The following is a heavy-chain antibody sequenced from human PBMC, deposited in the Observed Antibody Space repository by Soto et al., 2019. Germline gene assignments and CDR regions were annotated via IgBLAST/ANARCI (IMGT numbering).Heavy chain of an antibody. CDR3: ARGYYYGGTTGY. CDR1: GFTFSSYA. V-gene: IGHV3-30-3*01. J-gene: IGHJ4*02. D-gene: IGHD3-10*01. CDR2: ISYDGSNK. Sequence: QVQLVESGGGVVQPGRSLRLSCAASGFTFSSYAMHWVRQAPGKGLEWVAVISYDGSNKYYADSVKGRFTISRDNSKNTLYLQMNSLRAEDTAVYYCARGYYYGGTTGYWGQGTLVTVSS.